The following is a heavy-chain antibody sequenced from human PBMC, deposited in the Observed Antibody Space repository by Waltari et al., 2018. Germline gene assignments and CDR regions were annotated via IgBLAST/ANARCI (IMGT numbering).Heavy chain of an antibody. Sequence: QVPPVQSGAEVKKPGASVQVSCKIAGYTLTELSMHWVRQDPGKGLEWMGVFDPEDGETIYAQKFQGRVTMTEDTSTDTAYMELSSLRSDDTAVYYCATTRSSGWYSLDYWGQGTLVTVSS. CDR3: ATTRSSGWYSLDY. D-gene: IGHD6-19*01. CDR2: FDPEDGET. J-gene: IGHJ4*02. V-gene: IGHV1-24*01. CDR1: GYTLTELS.